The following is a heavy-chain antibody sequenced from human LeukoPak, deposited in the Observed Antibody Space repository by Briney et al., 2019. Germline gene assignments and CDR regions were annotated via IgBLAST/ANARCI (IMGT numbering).Heavy chain of an antibody. CDR1: GGSISSGDYY. CDR3: AKSDCGSDGCKLLNY. J-gene: IGHJ4*02. D-gene: IGHD2-21*01. CDR2: INGSGDAT. Sequence: LSLTCTVSGGSISSGDYYWSWIRQPPGKGLEWVSSINGSGDATKYADSVMGRFTISRDNSKNTVSLQMNSLRAEDTAVYYCAKSDCGSDGCKLLNYWGQGTLVTASS. V-gene: IGHV3-23*01.